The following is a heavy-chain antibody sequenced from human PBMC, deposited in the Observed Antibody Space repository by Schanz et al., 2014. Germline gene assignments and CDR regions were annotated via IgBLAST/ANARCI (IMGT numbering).Heavy chain of an antibody. CDR1: GFNFSDYA. CDR3: ARDRRNADLDY. V-gene: IGHV3-23*01. J-gene: IGHJ4*02. Sequence: EVHLLESGGGLVPPGGSLRLSCAASGFNFSDYAMCWVRQAPGKGLEWVSAISGSGGSTYYADSVKGRFTISRDNSKSTLYVEMNSLRVEDTALYYCARDRRNADLDYWGQGTLVTVSS. CDR2: ISGSGGST. D-gene: IGHD1-1*01.